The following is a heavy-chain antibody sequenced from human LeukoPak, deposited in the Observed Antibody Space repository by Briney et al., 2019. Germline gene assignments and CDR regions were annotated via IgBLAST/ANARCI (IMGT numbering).Heavy chain of an antibody. J-gene: IGHJ4*02. V-gene: IGHV3-7*01. CDR3: AGGWNYAFRFDY. CDR2: IKQDGSEK. CDR1: GFTFSDYW. Sequence: PGGSLRLSCAASGFTFSDYWMTWVRQAPGKWLEWVAHIKQDGSEKYYVDSVKGRFTISRDNAKNLVYLQMNSLRAEDTAVYYCAGGWNYAFRFDYWGQGTLVTVST. D-gene: IGHD1-7*01.